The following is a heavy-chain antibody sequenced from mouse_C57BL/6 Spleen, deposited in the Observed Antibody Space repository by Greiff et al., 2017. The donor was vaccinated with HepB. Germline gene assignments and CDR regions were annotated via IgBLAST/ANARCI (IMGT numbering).Heavy chain of an antibody. D-gene: IGHD2-5*01. CDR2: IYPRSGNT. V-gene: IGHV1-81*01. CDR1: GYTFTSYG. Sequence: QVQLQQSGAELARPGASVKLSCKASGYTFTSYGISWVKQRTGQGLEWIGEIYPRSGNTYYNEKFKGKATLTADKSSSTAYMELRSLTSEDSAVYFCAVSNYEFAYWGQGTLVTVSA. J-gene: IGHJ3*01. CDR3: AVSNYEFAY.